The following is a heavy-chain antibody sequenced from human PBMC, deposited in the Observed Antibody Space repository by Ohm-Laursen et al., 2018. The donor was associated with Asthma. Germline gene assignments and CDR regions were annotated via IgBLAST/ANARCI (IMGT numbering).Heavy chain of an antibody. V-gene: IGHV7-4-1*02. J-gene: IGHJ4*02. CDR1: GYTFTSYA. Sequence: GASVKVSCKASGYTFTSYAMNWVRQAPGQGLEWMGWINTNTGNPTYAQGFTGRFVFSLDTSVSTAYLQISSLKAEDTAVYYCARDQDMITFGGAAEFDYWGQGTLVTVSS. CDR2: INTNTGNP. D-gene: IGHD3-16*01. CDR3: ARDQDMITFGGAAEFDY.